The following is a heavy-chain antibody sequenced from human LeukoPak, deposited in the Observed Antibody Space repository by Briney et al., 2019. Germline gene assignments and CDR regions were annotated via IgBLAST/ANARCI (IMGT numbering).Heavy chain of an antibody. D-gene: IGHD2-15*01. CDR1: GYTFTGYY. V-gene: IGHV1-2*02. Sequence: ASVKVSCKASGYTFTGYYMHWVRQAPGQGLEWMGWINPNSGGTNYAQKFQGRVTMTRDTSISTAYMELSSLRAEDTAVYYCARVLRYCSGGNCYSAGLGYMDAWGKGTTVTISS. CDR3: ARVLRYCSGGNCYSAGLGYMDA. CDR2: INPNSGGT. J-gene: IGHJ6*03.